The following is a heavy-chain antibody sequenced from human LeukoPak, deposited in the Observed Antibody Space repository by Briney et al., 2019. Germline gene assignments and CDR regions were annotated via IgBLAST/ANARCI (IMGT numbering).Heavy chain of an antibody. V-gene: IGHV3-11*01. D-gene: IGHD3-16*01. Sequence: SGGSLRLSCAASGFTVSSNYMSWVRQAPGKGLEWVSYISSSGSTIYYADSVKGRFTISRDNAKNSLYLQMNSLRAEDTAVYYCARDRFGLWASYGMDVWGQGTTVTVSS. CDR2: ISSSGSTI. CDR3: ARDRFGLWASYGMDV. J-gene: IGHJ6*02. CDR1: GFTVSSNY.